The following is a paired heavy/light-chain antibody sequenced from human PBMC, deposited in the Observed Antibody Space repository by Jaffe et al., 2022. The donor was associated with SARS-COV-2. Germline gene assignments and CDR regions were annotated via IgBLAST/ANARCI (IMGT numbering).Light chain of an antibody. J-gene: IGKJ1*01. V-gene: IGKV3-11*01. CDR2: DAS. CDR3: QQRRYWWT. Sequence: EIMLTQSPATLSLSPGERATLSCRASESVGSYLGWYQQKPGQAPRLLIYDASNRATGIPARFSGSGSGTDFTLTISSLEPEDFAVYYCQQRRYWWTFGQGTKVEIK. CDR1: ESVGSY.
Heavy chain of an antibody. Sequence: EVQLVESGGGLVKPGGSLRLSCAASGFTLSNVWMTWVRQAPGKGLEWVGRIKSKGEGGTIDYAAPVKGRFTISRDDSKNTLYLQMDSLKTDDTGVYYCTMVPSIAGPGGWFDPWGQGTLVTVSS. D-gene: IGHD3-16*01. CDR3: TMVPSIAGPGGWFDP. J-gene: IGHJ5*02. CDR1: GFTLSNVW. V-gene: IGHV3-15*01. CDR2: IKSKGEGGTI.